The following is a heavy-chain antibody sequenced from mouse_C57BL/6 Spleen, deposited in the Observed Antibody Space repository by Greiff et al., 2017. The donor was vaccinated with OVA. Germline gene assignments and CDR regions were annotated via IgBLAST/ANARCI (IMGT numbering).Heavy chain of an antibody. CDR2: INPSTGGT. CDR1: GYSFTGYY. J-gene: IGHJ1*03. CDR3: ARKDYYGSSLWYFDV. V-gene: IGHV1-42*01. Sequence: EVHLVESGPELVKPGASVKISCKASGYSFTGYYMNWVKQSPEKSLEWIGEINPSTGGTTYNQKFKAKATLTVDKSSSTAYMQLKSLTSEDSAVYYCARKDYYGSSLWYFDVWGTGTTVTVSS. D-gene: IGHD1-1*01.